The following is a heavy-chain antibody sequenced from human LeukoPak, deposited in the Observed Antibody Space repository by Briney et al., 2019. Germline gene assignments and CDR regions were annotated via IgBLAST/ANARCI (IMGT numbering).Heavy chain of an antibody. Sequence: GRSLRLSCAASGFTCNDYGTHWVRQAPGKGLEWVSGISWNSGSIGYADSVKGRFTISRDNAKNSLYLQMNSLRAEDTALYYCSKGLKGMNFDYWGQGTTVTVSS. CDR1: GFTCNDYG. CDR3: SKGLKGMNFDY. D-gene: IGHD6-13*01. CDR2: ISWNSGSI. V-gene: IGHV3-9*01. J-gene: IGHJ4*02.